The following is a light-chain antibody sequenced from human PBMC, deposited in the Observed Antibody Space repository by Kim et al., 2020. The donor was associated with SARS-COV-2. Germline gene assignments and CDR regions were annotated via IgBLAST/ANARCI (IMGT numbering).Light chain of an antibody. V-gene: IGKV1D-13*01. Sequence: LSASIGDRVTITCRSRQGISSSLAWYQQKPGKVPKLLIYDASSLKSGVPSRFSGSGSGTDFTLTISSLQPEDFATYYCQQFNNYPSFGGGTKVEI. CDR3: QQFNNYPS. CDR1: QGISSS. J-gene: IGKJ4*01. CDR2: DAS.